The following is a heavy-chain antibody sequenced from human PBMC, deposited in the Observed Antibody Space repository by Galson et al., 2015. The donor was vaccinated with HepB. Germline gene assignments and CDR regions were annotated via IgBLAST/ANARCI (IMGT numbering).Heavy chain of an antibody. Sequence: SVKVSCKASGYSFTGPSINWLRQAPGQGLEWMGWINTITGNPTYAQGFTGRFVFSLDTSVSTTYLHINSLKAEDTAIYYCARDLAYIKFDPWGQGALVTVSS. J-gene: IGHJ5*02. CDR1: GYSFTGPS. CDR3: ARDLAYIKFDP. D-gene: IGHD3-16*01. CDR2: INTITGNP. V-gene: IGHV7-4-1*02.